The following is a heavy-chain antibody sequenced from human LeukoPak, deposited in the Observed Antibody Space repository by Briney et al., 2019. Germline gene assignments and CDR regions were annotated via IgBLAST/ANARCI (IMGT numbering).Heavy chain of an antibody. D-gene: IGHD1-20*01. Sequence: SETLSLTCTVSGGSISSSSYYWGWIRQPPGKGLEWIGSIYYSGSTYYNPSLKSRVSISVDTSKNEFSLRLSSVTAADTAVYYCARLDNSYYYYGMDVWGQGTTVTVSS. J-gene: IGHJ6*02. V-gene: IGHV4-39*07. CDR3: ARLDNSYYYYGMDV. CDR1: GGSISSSSYY. CDR2: IYYSGST.